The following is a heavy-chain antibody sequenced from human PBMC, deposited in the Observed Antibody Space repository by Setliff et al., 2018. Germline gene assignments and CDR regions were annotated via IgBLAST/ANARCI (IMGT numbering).Heavy chain of an antibody. Sequence: PGESLKISCKGSGYSFTNYWIGWVRQMPGKGLEWTGIIYPGDSDTRYSPSFQGQVTISADKPISTAYLQWSSLKASDTAMYYCARQAIFGSDAFDIWGQGTMVTVSS. D-gene: IGHD3-3*01. CDR1: GYSFTNYW. CDR2: IYPGDSDT. V-gene: IGHV5-51*01. J-gene: IGHJ3*02. CDR3: ARQAIFGSDAFDI.